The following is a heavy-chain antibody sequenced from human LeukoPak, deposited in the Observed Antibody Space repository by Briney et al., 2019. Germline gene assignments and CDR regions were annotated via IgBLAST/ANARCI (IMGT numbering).Heavy chain of an antibody. CDR3: ARSSFSIAVAAPYWYFDL. Sequence: ASVKVSCKVSGYTLTELSMHWVRQAPGKGLEWMGGFDPEDGETIYAQKFQGRVTMTEDTSTDTAYMELSSLRSEDTAVYYCARSSFSIAVAAPYWYFDLWGRGTLVTVSS. D-gene: IGHD6-19*01. CDR1: GYTLTELS. J-gene: IGHJ2*01. CDR2: FDPEDGET. V-gene: IGHV1-24*01.